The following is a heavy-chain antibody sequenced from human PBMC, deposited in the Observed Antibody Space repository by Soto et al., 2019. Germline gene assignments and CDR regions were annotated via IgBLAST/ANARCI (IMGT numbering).Heavy chain of an antibody. CDR2: FDPEDGET. CDR3: ATGAAAGRQLNYYYYGMDV. J-gene: IGHJ6*02. D-gene: IGHD6-13*01. V-gene: IGHV1-24*01. Sequence: GASVKVSCKVSGYTLTELSMHWVRQAPGKGLEWMGGFDPEDGETIYAQKFQGRVTMTEDTSTDTAYMELSSLRSEDTAVYYCATGAAAGRQLNYYYYGMDVWGQGSTVTVSS. CDR1: GYTLTELS.